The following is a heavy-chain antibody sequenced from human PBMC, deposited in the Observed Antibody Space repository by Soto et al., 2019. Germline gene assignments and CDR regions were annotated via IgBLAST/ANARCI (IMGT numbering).Heavy chain of an antibody. J-gene: IGHJ4*02. CDR1: GYTFTTYY. Sequence: QVQLVQSGAEVKRPGASVKVSCKASGYTFTTYYMHWVRQAPGQGLEWMGMITPIAGNTNYAPKFQGKVTGTRDTSTSPVYMDLGSLRSEDTAVYYYWAAGGWGQGTLVTVSS. CDR2: ITPIAGNT. CDR3: WAAGG. D-gene: IGHD7-27*01. V-gene: IGHV1-46*01.